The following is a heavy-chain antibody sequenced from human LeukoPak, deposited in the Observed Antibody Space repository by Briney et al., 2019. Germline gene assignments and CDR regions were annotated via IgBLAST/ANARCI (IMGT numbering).Heavy chain of an antibody. J-gene: IGHJ4*02. CDR2: ISGSGGST. CDR3: AKVREQWLGNGYFDY. D-gene: IGHD6-19*01. Sequence: GGSLRLSCAASGFTFSSYAMSWVRQAPGKGLEWVSAISGSGGSTYYADSVKGRFTISRGNSENTLYLQMNSLRAEDTAVYYCAKVREQWLGNGYFDYWGQGTLVTVSS. CDR1: GFTFSSYA. V-gene: IGHV3-23*01.